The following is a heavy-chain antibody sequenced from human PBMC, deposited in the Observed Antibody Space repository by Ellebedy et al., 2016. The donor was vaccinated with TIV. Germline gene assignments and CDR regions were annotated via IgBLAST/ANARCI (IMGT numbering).Heavy chain of an antibody. CDR3: ARHGVGYRYGIDY. CDR1: GGSFSGYY. D-gene: IGHD5-18*01. V-gene: IGHV4-34*01. CDR2: INHSGST. Sequence: SETLSLXCAVYGGSFSGYYWSWIRQPPGKGLEWIGEINHSGSTNYNPSLKSRVTISVDTSKNQFSLKLSSVTAADTAVYYCARHGVGYRYGIDYWGQGTLVTVSS. J-gene: IGHJ4*02.